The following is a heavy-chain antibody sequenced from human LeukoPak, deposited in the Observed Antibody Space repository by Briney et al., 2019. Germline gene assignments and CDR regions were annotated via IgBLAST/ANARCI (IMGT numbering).Heavy chain of an antibody. Sequence: QPGRSLRLSCAASGFTFSSYGIHWVRQAPGKGLEWVAIISYDGSNKYYADSVKGRFTISRDTSKNTLYLQMNSLRAGDTAVYYCARAGYSSGWYNGLDVWGQGTTVTVSS. CDR2: ISYDGSNK. J-gene: IGHJ6*02. CDR3: ARAGYSSGWYNGLDV. D-gene: IGHD6-19*01. V-gene: IGHV3-30-3*01. CDR1: GFTFSSYG.